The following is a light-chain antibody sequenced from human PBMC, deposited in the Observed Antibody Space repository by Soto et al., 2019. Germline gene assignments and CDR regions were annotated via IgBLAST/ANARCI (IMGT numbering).Light chain of an antibody. V-gene: IGLV2-14*01. CDR2: DVN. Sequence: QSALTQPASVSGSPGQSIAISCTGTSSDVGYYNYVSWYQQHPGKAPKVMIYDVNNRPSGVSDRFSGSKSGNTASLTISGLKAEDEADYYCSSYTSSSTYVFGTGTKVTVL. CDR3: SSYTSSSTYV. J-gene: IGLJ1*01. CDR1: SSDVGYYNY.